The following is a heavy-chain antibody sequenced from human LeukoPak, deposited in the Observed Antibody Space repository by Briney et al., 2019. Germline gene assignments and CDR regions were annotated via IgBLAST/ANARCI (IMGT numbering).Heavy chain of an antibody. CDR1: GGSISSYY. D-gene: IGHD3-16*01. J-gene: IGHJ6*02. V-gene: IGHV4-59*06. Sequence: SETLSLTCTVSGGSISSYYWSWIRQHPGKGLEWIGYIYYSGSTYYNPFLKSRVTISVDTSKNQFSLKLSSVTAADTAVYYCARDPAGGYYYFYGMDVWGQGTTVTVSS. CDR2: IYYSGST. CDR3: ARDPAGGYYYFYGMDV.